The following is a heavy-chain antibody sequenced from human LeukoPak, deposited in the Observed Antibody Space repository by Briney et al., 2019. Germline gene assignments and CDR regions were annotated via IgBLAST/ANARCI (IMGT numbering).Heavy chain of an antibody. J-gene: IGHJ4*02. CDR1: GXXXSSYG. D-gene: IGHD5-12*01. V-gene: IGHV3-30*18. CDR3: AKDPGYSGYDYVY. Sequence: PGGSLRLSCAASGXXXSSYGXHWVRQAPXXXXXXXAVISYDGSNKYYADSVKGRFTISRDNSKNTLYLQMNSLRAEDTAVYYCAKDPGYSGYDYVYWGQGTLVTVSS. CDR2: ISYDGSNK.